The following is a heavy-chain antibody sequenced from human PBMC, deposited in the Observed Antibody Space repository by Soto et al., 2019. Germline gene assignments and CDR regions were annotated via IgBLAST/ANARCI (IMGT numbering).Heavy chain of an antibody. D-gene: IGHD5-12*01. V-gene: IGHV4-30-4*01. J-gene: IGHJ4*02. CDR1: GASISSGDYY. CDR3: SSLPDGYTSGLDY. Sequence: QVQLQESGPGLVKPSQTLSPSCTVSGASISSGDYYWSWIRQPPGKGLEWIGYIYYTGNTVFNPSLKSRVSISVDTSKNQFSLKLNPVTAADTAVYYCSSLPDGYTSGLDYWGQGTLVTVSS. CDR2: IYYTGNT.